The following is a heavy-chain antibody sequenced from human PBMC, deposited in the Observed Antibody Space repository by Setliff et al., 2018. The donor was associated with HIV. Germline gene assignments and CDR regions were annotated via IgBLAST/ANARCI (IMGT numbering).Heavy chain of an antibody. CDR2: TYYRSKWYN. J-gene: IGHJ4*02. Sequence: SQTLSLTCAISGDSVSSNSGSWNWIRQSPSRGLEWLGRTYYRSKWYNQYAVSLKSRISINPDTSKNQFSLQLNSVTPEDTAVYYCAKDAFPVSNTWYGGIDCWGQGTLVTVSS. D-gene: IGHD6-13*01. CDR1: GDSVSSNSGS. V-gene: IGHV6-1*01. CDR3: AKDAFPVSNTWYGGIDC.